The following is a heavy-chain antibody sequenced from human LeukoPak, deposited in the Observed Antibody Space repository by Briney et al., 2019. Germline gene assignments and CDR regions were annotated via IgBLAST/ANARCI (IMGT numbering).Heavy chain of an antibody. CDR3: ARAWFGVN. J-gene: IGHJ4*02. V-gene: IGHV3-30*15. Sequence: QPGGSLRLSCAASGFTFSNYAMHWVRQAPGKGLEWVAVISYDGSNKYYADSVKGRFTISRDNSKNTLYLQMGSLRAEDMAVYYCARAWFGVNRGQGTLVTVSS. CDR2: ISYDGSNK. D-gene: IGHD3-10*01. CDR1: GFTFSNYA.